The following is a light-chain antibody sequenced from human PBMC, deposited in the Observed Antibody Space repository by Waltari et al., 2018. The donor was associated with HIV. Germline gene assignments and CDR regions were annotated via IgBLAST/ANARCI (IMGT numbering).Light chain of an antibody. J-gene: IGKJ3*01. CDR2: LAS. CDR1: QCLRNKSGMKY. V-gene: IGKV2-28*01. Sequence: DIVMTQSPLSLSVTPGEPASMAGRSSQCLRNKSGMKYLDYLDWYVQKPGQSPQLLIHLASNRPSGVPDRFSGSGSGTDFTLTISRVEAEDVGVYYCSQALQTPFTFGPGTKVEI. CDR3: SQALQTPFT.